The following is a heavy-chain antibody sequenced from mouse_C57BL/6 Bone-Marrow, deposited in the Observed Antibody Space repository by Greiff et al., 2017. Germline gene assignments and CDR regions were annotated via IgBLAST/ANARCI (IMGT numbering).Heavy chain of an antibody. V-gene: IGHV1-15*01. D-gene: IGHD1-1*01. CDR1: GYTFTDYE. CDR2: IDPETGGT. J-gene: IGHJ2*01. Sequence: VQLQQSGAELVRPGASVTLSCKASGYTFTDYEMHWVKQTPVHGLEWIGAIDPETGGTAYNQKFKGKAILTADKSSSTAYMELRSLTSEDSAVYYCTRNYYGSGADYWGQGTTLTVSS. CDR3: TRNYYGSGADY.